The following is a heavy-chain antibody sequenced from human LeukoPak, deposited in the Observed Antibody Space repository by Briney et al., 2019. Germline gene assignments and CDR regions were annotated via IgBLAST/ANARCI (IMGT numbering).Heavy chain of an antibody. D-gene: IGHD2-15*01. CDR3: ATELYWSGGTSSGYSIDY. CDR1: GYTLTELS. J-gene: IGHJ4*02. V-gene: IGHV1-24*01. CDR2: FDPEDGET. Sequence: ASVKVSCKVSGYTLTELSMHWVRQAPGKGLEWMGGFDPEDGETIYAQKFQGRVTMTEDTSTDTAYMELSSLRSEDTAVYYCATELYWSGGTSSGYSIDYWGQGTLVTVSS.